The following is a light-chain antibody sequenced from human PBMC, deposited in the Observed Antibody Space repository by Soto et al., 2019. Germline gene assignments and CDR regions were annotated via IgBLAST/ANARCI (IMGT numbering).Light chain of an antibody. CDR2: AAS. CDR1: QSISNW. J-gene: IGKJ1*01. CDR3: QQYNTYST. V-gene: IGKV1-5*01. Sequence: DIQVTQSPSTLSASVGDRVTITCRASQSISNWVAWYQQKPGKAPKLLIYAASSLESGVPSRLNGSGSGTEFTLTISSLQPDDFATYYCQQYNTYSTFGQGTKVDIK.